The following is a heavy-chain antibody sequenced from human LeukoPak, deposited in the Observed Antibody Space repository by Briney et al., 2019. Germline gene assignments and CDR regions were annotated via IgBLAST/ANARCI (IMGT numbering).Heavy chain of an antibody. D-gene: IGHD1-26*01. J-gene: IGHJ3*02. CDR2: IYYSGST. V-gene: IGHV4-59*08. CDR1: GGSISSYY. Sequence: SETLSLTCTVSGGSISSYYWSWIRQPPGKGLEWIGYIYYSGSTNYNPSLKSRVTISVDTSKNQFSLKLSSVTAADTAVYYCARRNRRRVGATSGGAFDIWGQGTTVTVSS. CDR3: ARRNRRRVGATSGGAFDI.